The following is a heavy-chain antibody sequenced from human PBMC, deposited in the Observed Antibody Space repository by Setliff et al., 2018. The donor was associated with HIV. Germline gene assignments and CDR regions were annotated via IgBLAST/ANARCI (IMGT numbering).Heavy chain of an antibody. Sequence: PSETLSLTCNVSGASIRSGSDYWSWIRQPAGKGLEWIGHIYTSGSTKYNPSLKSRATISEDRSKNYFSLRLTSVTAADTAVYFCARGKVFSGYYYYYYYMDVWGKGATVTVSS. J-gene: IGHJ6*03. CDR1: GASIRSGSDY. CDR2: IYTSGST. D-gene: IGHD3-9*01. CDR3: ARGKVFSGYYYYYYYMDV. V-gene: IGHV4-61*09.